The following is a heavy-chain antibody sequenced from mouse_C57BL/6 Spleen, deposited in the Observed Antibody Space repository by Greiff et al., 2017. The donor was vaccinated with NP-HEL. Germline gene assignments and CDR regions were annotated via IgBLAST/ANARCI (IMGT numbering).Heavy chain of an antibody. V-gene: IGHV1-74*01. J-gene: IGHJ3*01. CDR3: ATIYYDYDAFAY. CDR1: GYTFTSYW. Sequence: VKLMESGAELVKPGASVKVSCKASGYTFTSYWMHWVKQRPGQGLEWIGRIHPSDSDTNYNQKFKGKATLTVDKSSSTAYMQLSSLTSEDSAVYYCATIYYDYDAFAYWGQGTLVTVAA. D-gene: IGHD2-4*01. CDR2: IHPSDSDT.